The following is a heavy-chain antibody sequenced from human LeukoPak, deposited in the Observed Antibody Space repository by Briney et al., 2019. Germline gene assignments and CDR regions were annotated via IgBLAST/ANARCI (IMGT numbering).Heavy chain of an antibody. Sequence: RPSETLSLTCTVSGGSISSGGYYWSWIRQHPGKGLEWIGSIYYNGNTYYNPSLKSRVTVSVDTSRTQFSLRLSSVTAADTAVYYCARSDCSSTSCWQAWFDPWGQGTLVTVSS. J-gene: IGHJ5*02. CDR2: IYYNGNT. V-gene: IGHV4-31*03. CDR3: ARSDCSSTSCWQAWFDP. CDR1: GGSISSGGYY. D-gene: IGHD2-2*01.